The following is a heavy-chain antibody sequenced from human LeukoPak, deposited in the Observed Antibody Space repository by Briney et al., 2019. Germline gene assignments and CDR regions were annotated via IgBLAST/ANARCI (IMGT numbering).Heavy chain of an antibody. D-gene: IGHD2-2*02. CDR1: GGTFGSYA. CDR2: IIPILGIA. V-gene: IGHV1-69*04. CDR3: AGLGYCSSTSCYTRYYYYGMDV. Sequence: ASVKVSCKASGGTFGSYAISWVRQAPGQGLEWMGRIIPILGIANYAQKFQGRVTITADKSTSTAYMELSSLRSEDTAVYYCAGLGYCSSTSCYTRYYYYGMDVWGQGTTVTVSS. J-gene: IGHJ6*02.